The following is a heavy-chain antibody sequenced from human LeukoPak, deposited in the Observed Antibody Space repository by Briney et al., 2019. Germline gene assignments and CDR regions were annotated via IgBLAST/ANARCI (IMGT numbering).Heavy chain of an antibody. CDR2: ISSSSSYI. J-gene: IGHJ4*02. Sequence: GGTLRLSCAASGFTFSSYSMNWVRQAPGKGLEWVSSISSSSSYIYYADSVKGRFTISRDNAKNSLYLQMNSLRAEDTAVYYCARVGIQLWANDFDYWGQGTLVTVSS. CDR1: GFTFSSYS. V-gene: IGHV3-21*01. CDR3: ARVGIQLWANDFDY. D-gene: IGHD5-18*01.